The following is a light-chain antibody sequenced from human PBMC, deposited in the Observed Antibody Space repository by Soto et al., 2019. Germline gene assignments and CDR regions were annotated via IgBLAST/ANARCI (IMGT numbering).Light chain of an antibody. CDR1: QSLLYSDGKTN. Sequence: DIVMTQTPLSLSVIPGQPASISCKSSQSLLYSDGKTNLYWYLQKAGQPPQLLIYEASNRFSGVTDRFSGSGSGTDFTLKISRVEAEDVGVYYCMQSIQLPFPFGPGTKVDIQ. CDR3: MQSIQLPFP. CDR2: EAS. J-gene: IGKJ3*01. V-gene: IGKV2D-29*01.